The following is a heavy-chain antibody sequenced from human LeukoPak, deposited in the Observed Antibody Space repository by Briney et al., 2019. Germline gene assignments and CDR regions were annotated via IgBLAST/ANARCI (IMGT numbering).Heavy chain of an antibody. V-gene: IGHV3-21*01. Sequence: GGSLRLSCTASGFTFRRYSFNWVRQAPGRGLEWVSTISSGSDYIYYADSVRGRFTISRDNAENSLYLQMNSLRAEDTAVYYCTRDLSLAAPQGFDYWGQGTLVTVSS. CDR1: GFTFRRYS. CDR3: TRDLSLAAPQGFDY. D-gene: IGHD6-6*01. CDR2: ISSGSDYI. J-gene: IGHJ4*02.